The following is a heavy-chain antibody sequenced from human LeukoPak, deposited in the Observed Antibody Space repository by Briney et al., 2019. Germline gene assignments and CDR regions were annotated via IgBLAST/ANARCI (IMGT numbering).Heavy chain of an antibody. J-gene: IGHJ5*02. CDR2: IIPIFGTA. D-gene: IGHD5-18*01. CDR1: GGTSSSYA. Sequence: ASVKVSCKASGGTSSSYAISWVRQAPGQGLEWMGGIIPIFGTANYAQKFQGRVTITTDESTSTAYMELSSLRSEDTDVYYCAGGAMVTTNWFDPWGQGTLVTVSS. CDR3: AGGAMVTTNWFDP. V-gene: IGHV1-69*05.